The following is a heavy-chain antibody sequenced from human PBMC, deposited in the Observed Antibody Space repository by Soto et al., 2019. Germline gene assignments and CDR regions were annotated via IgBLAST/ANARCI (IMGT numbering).Heavy chain of an antibody. CDR3: AKTGFWSGYRVVDY. V-gene: IGHV4-39*01. CDR2: LNYGGST. Sequence: QLQLQESGPGLVKPSETLSLTCTVSGGSISSSSSYWGWIRQPPGKGLEWIGSLNYGGSTYYNPSLKSRITMSIDTSKNPFSLKLSSVTAADTAVYFCAKTGFWSGYRVVDYWGQGTLVTVSS. J-gene: IGHJ4*02. D-gene: IGHD3-3*01. CDR1: GGSISSSSSY.